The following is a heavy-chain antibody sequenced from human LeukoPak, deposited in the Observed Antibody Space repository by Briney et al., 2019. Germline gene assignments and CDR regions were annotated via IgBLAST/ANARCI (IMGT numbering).Heavy chain of an antibody. J-gene: IGHJ4*02. V-gene: IGHV4-59*01. CDR1: GGSISGYY. D-gene: IGHD3-10*01. Sequence: SETLSLTCTVSGGSISGYYWSWVRQPPEKGLEWIGYIYDSGTTSYNPSLKSRATISVDTSRNQFSLKLTSVTAADTAVYYCARAPELFYFDYWDQGTLVPVSS. CDR3: ARAPELFYFDY. CDR2: IYDSGTT.